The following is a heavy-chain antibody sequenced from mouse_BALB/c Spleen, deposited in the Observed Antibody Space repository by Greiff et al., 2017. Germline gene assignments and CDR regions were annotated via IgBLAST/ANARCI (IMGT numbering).Heavy chain of an antibody. D-gene: IGHD2-1*01. Sequence: QVQLQQSGAELARPGASVKLSCKASGYTFTSYWMQWVKQRPGQGLEWIGAIYPGDGDTRYTQKFKGKATLTADKSSSTAYMQLSSLASEDSAVYYCARWNGNYDWFAYWGQGTLVTVSA. CDR2: IYPGDGDT. CDR3: ARWNGNYDWFAY. CDR1: GYTFTSYW. V-gene: IGHV1-87*01. J-gene: IGHJ3*01.